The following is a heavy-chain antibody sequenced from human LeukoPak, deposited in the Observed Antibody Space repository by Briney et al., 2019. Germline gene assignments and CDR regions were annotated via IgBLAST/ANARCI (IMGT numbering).Heavy chain of an antibody. CDR1: GYSINSAF. D-gene: IGHD3-10*01. Sequence: SSETLSLTCTVSGYSINSAFWGWIRVPPGKGLEWIGSVFHRGTTYYNSSLKSRVNISIDTSKNQFSLKLNSLTAEDTAIYYCVRDGYYGSGSPGWFGPWGPGTLVIVSA. V-gene: IGHV4-38-2*02. CDR3: VRDGYYGSGSPGWFGP. J-gene: IGHJ5*02. CDR2: VFHRGTT.